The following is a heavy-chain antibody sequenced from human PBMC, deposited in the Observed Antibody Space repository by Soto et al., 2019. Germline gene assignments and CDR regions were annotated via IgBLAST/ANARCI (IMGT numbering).Heavy chain of an antibody. D-gene: IGHD1-26*01. CDR1: GFTFDDYA. J-gene: IGHJ6*03. V-gene: IGHV3-9*01. Sequence: EVQLVESGGGLVQPGRSLRLSCAASGFTFDDYAMHWVRQAPGKGLEWVSGISWNRGSIGYADSVKGRFTISRDNAKNSLYLQMNSLRAEDTALYYCAKGRTGRLKSYMDVWGKGTTVTVSS. CDR3: AKGRTGRLKSYMDV. CDR2: ISWNRGSI.